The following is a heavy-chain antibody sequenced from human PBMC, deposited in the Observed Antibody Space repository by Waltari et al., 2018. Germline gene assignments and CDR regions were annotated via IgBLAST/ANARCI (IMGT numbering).Heavy chain of an antibody. CDR3: ARGLAGIAARGRGSYYFDY. D-gene: IGHD6-6*01. Sequence: QVQLQQWGAGLLKPSETLSLTCAVYGGSFSGYYWSWIRQPPGKGPEWIGEINHSGSTNYNPSLKSRVTISVDTSKNQFSLKLSSVTAADTAVYYCARGLAGIAARGRGSYYFDYWGQGTLVTVSS. CDR1: GGSFSGYY. CDR2: INHSGST. V-gene: IGHV4-34*01. J-gene: IGHJ4*02.